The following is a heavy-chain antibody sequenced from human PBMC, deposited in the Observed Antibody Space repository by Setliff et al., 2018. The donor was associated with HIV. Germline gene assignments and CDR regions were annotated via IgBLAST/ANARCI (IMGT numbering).Heavy chain of an antibody. CDR2: ISGFNGNT. V-gene: IGHV1-18*01. J-gene: IGHJ3*02. D-gene: IGHD6-19*01. Sequence: ASVKVSCKASGYSFARYGLSWVRQAPGQGLEWMGWISGFNGNTKYAQSFQDRVAMTTETATSTAYMEMRSLRSGDTAVYFCARVPYRSAWFSGGHDAFDIWGQGTMVTV. CDR3: ARVPYRSAWFSGGHDAFDI. CDR1: GYSFARYG.